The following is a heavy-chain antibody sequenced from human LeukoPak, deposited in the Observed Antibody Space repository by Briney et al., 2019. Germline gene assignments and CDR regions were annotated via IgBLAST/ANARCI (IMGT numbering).Heavy chain of an antibody. CDR2: INPSGGST. CDR1: GYTFTSYY. D-gene: IGHD6-13*01. CDR3: AKDGPSSSWYHYYFDY. Sequence: ASVKVSCKASGYTFTSYYMHWVRQAPGQGLEWMGIINPSGGSTSYAQKFQGRVTMTRDMSTSTVYMELSSLRSEDTAVYYCAKDGPSSSWYHYYFDYWGQGTLVTVSS. J-gene: IGHJ4*02. V-gene: IGHV1-46*01.